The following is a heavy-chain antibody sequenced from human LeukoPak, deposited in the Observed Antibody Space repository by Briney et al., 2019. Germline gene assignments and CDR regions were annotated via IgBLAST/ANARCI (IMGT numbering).Heavy chain of an antibody. V-gene: IGHV3-74*01. CDR2: ISSDGSST. J-gene: IGHJ4*02. D-gene: IGHD1-26*01. CDR1: GFTFSSYA. CDR3: ARAQMGAPTDY. Sequence: GGSLRLSCAASGFTFSSYAMYWVRQAPGKGLEWVSRISSDGSSTIYADSVKGRFTISRDIAKNTLYLQMNSLRAEDTAVYYCARAQMGAPTDYWGQGTLVTVSS.